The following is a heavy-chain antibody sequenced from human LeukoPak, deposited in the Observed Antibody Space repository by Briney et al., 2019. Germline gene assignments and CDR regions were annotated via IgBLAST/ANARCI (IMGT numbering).Heavy chain of an antibody. CDR1: GFTFRSYA. V-gene: IGHV3-23*01. CDR2: ISGSGDST. Sequence: GGSLRLSCAASGFTFRSYAMTWVRQAPGKGLEWVSVISGSGDSTYYADSVKGRFTISRDNSKNTLYLRMNSLRAEDTAVYYCAKGAFALPFYYYGMDVWGQGTTLTVSS. CDR3: AKGAFALPFYYYGMDV. J-gene: IGHJ6*02. D-gene: IGHD3-3*02.